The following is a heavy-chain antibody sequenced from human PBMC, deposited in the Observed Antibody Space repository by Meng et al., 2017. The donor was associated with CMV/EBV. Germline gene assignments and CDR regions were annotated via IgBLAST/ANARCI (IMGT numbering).Heavy chain of an antibody. D-gene: IGHD2-2*03. CDR3: TRSWIDSFTPDFDY. CDR1: GYSFIGHY. J-gene: IGHJ4*02. Sequence: GQVVESGSEVKKAGASVKVSRKASGYSFIGHYIHWVRQAPGQGLEWMGRINPNSAGTNYVEKFQGRVTMTRDTSNNIVYMELTRLTSDDTAVYYCTRSWIDSFTPDFDYWGQGTLVTVSS. V-gene: IGHV1-2*06. CDR2: INPNSAGT.